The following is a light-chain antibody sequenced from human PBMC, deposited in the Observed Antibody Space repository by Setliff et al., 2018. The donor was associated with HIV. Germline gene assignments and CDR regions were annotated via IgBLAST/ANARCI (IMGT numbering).Light chain of an antibody. J-gene: IGLJ1*01. CDR1: SSDVGGYNY. CDR2: DVS. V-gene: IGLV2-14*03. Sequence: QSVLTQPASVSGSPGQSITISCTGTSSDVGGYNYVSWYQQHPGKAPKLMIYDVSYRPSGVSNRFSGSKSGNTASLTISGLQAEDEADYYCFLYTSSTPLYVFGTGTKVTVL. CDR3: FLYTSSTPLYV.